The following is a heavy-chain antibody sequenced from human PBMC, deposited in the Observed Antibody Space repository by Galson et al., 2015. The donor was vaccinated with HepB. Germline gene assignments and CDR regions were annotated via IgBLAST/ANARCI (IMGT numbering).Heavy chain of an antibody. CDR3: ARLRDLSGYSSS. D-gene: IGHD2-2*01. Sequence: SLRLSCAASGFTFSGSAIHWVRQASGKGLEWVGLIRSKASNYATEYVASVKGRFTISRDDSKNTSFLLLKSLKTEDTAMYHCARLRDLSGYSSSWGQGTLVTVSS. CDR2: IRSKASNYAT. CDR1: GFTFSGSA. J-gene: IGHJ1*01. V-gene: IGHV3-73*01.